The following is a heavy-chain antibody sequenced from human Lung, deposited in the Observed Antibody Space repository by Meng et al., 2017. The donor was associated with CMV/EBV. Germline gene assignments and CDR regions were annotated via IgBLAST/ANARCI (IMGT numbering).Heavy chain of an antibody. J-gene: IGHJ4*02. CDR2: IHYSGSS. CDR3: ARFDRAVDY. Sequence: SXTXSLTCTVSGASITSDDDFWIWIRQPPGKGLEWIGYIHYSGSSHYNASLKSRLTMSVDTPKNQFSRELNSVTAADPAVYYGARFDRAVDYWGQGTLVTVSS. V-gene: IGHV4-30-4*02. CDR1: GASITSDDDF. D-gene: IGHD1-26*01.